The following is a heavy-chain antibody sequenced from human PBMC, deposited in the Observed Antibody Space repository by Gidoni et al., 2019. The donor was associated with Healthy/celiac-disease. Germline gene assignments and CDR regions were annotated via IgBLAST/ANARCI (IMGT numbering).Heavy chain of an antibody. CDR1: GRTFSSYT. V-gene: IGHV1-69*02. D-gene: IGHD6-13*01. CDR2: IIPILGIA. CDR3: ASRIAAAGLYYYYGMDV. Sequence: QVQLVQSGAEVKKPGSSVKVSCKAPGRTFSSYTISWVRQAPGQGLEWMGRIIPILGIANYAQKFQARVTITADKSTSTAYMELSSLRSEDTAVYYCASRIAAAGLYYYYGMDVWGQGTTVTVSS. J-gene: IGHJ6*02.